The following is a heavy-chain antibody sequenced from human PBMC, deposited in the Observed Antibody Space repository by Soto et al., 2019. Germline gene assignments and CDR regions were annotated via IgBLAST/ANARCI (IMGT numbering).Heavy chain of an antibody. CDR1: TFTFTSSA. V-gene: IGHV1-58*01. J-gene: IGHJ4*02. CDR2: IVVGSGNT. CDR3: ATHREGATYYFDY. D-gene: IGHD1-26*01. Sequence: QMQLVQSGPEVKKPGTSVKVSCKASTFTFTSSAVQWVRQARGQRLEWIGWIVVGSGNTKYAQNFKERVTITRDMYSGTAYLELSSLRSEDTAVYYCATHREGATYYFDYWGQGPLLTVSS.